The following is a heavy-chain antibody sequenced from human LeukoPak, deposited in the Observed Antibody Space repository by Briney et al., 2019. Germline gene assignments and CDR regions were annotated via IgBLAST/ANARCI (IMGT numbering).Heavy chain of an antibody. D-gene: IGHD1-7*01. CDR2: ISDSGTT. V-gene: IGHV4-59*01. CDR1: GPSMRSYY. Sequence: NPSDTLSLTCTVSGPSMRSYYWSWLRHPRGKGREWLGYISDSGTTKYNSSLERRLSMSVDTSKNQFSLKLSSVTAADTAVYYCARDNWNYPSHFFDYWGQGTLVTVSS. CDR3: ARDNWNYPSHFFDY. J-gene: IGHJ4*02.